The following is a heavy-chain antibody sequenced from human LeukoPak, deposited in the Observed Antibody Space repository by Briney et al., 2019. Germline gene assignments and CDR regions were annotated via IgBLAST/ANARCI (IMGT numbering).Heavy chain of an antibody. Sequence: PSETLSLTCTVSGGSISSSSYYWGWIRQPPGKGLEWIGSIYYSGSTYYNPSLKSRVTISVDTSKNQFSLKLSSVTAADTAVYYCASLNSGSNAGAFDIWGQGTMVTVSS. CDR3: ASLNSGSNAGAFDI. CDR1: GGSISSSSYY. CDR2: IYYSGST. J-gene: IGHJ3*02. V-gene: IGHV4-39*01. D-gene: IGHD1-26*01.